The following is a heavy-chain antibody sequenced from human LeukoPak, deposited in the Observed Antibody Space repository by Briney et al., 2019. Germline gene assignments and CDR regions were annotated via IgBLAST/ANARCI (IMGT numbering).Heavy chain of an antibody. Sequence: PGGSLRLSCAASGFTFDDYAMHWVRQAPGKGLEWVSGISWNSGSIGYADSVKGRFTISRDNAKNSLYLQMNSLRAEDTALYYCAKGGGPGYSNAFDIWGQGTMVTVSS. CDR2: ISWNSGSI. V-gene: IGHV3-9*01. D-gene: IGHD6-13*01. CDR3: AKGGGPGYSNAFDI. CDR1: GFTFDDYA. J-gene: IGHJ3*02.